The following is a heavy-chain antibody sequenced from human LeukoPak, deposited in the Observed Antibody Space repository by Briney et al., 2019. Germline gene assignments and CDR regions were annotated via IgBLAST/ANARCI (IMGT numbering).Heavy chain of an antibody. CDR1: GGTFRNYA. Sequence: PWASVKVSCKASGGTFRNYAISWVRQAPGQGLEWMGRITPIFDTANYAQKFQGRVTITADTSTTTAYMESSSLRSEDTAVYYCTRPRGSSGSYGYWGQGTLVTVSS. CDR3: TRPRGSSGSYGY. V-gene: IGHV1-69*06. CDR2: ITPIFDTA. D-gene: IGHD6-19*01. J-gene: IGHJ4*02.